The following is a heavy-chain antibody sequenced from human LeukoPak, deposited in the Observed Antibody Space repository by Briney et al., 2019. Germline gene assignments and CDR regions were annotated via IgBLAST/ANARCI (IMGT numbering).Heavy chain of an antibody. D-gene: IGHD6-13*01. CDR2: ISGSGGST. Sequence: GGSLRLSCAASGFTFSSFDTSWVRQAPGKGLEWVSGISGSGGSTYYADSVKGRFTISRDNSKNTLFLQMNSLRAEDTAIYYCAKDFSAGTYFDYWGQGTLVTVS. CDR3: AKDFSAGTYFDY. J-gene: IGHJ4*02. CDR1: GFTFSSFD. V-gene: IGHV3-23*01.